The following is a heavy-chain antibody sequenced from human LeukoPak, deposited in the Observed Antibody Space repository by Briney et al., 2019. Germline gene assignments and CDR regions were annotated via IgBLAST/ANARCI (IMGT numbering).Heavy chain of an antibody. V-gene: IGHV3-23*01. CDR3: AKVMSTWDS. Sequence: PGGSLRLSCSASGFTFSTYATSRVRQAPGKGLEWVSAIIGSGGSTYYADSVKGRFTISRDNSKNTLYLQMNSLRAEDTAVYYCAKVMSTWDSWGQGTLVTVSS. CDR1: GFTFSTYA. CDR2: IIGSGGST. J-gene: IGHJ4*02.